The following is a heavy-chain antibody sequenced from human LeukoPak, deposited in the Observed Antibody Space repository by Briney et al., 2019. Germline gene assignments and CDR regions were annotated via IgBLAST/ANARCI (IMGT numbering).Heavy chain of an antibody. D-gene: IGHD6-13*01. V-gene: IGHV3-7*01. CDR2: IKQDGSEK. J-gene: IGHJ4*02. Sequence: GGSLRLSCAASGFTFSSCWMSWVRQAPGKGLEWVANIKQDGSEKYYVDSVKGRFTISRDNAKNSLYLQMNSLRAEDTAVYYCARAKTGSWYYWGQGTLVTVSS. CDR3: ARAKTGSWYY. CDR1: GFTFSSCW.